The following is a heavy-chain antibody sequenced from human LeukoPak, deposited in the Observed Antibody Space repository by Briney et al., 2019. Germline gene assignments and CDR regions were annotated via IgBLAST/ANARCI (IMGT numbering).Heavy chain of an antibody. CDR2: ISSSSSYI. V-gene: IGHV3-21*01. D-gene: IGHD1-14*01. CDR1: GFTFSSYS. J-gene: IGHJ1*01. Sequence: GGSLRLSCAASGFTFSSYSMNWVRQAPGKGLEWVSSISSSSSYICYADSVKGRFTISRDNAKNSLYLQMNSLRAEDTAVYYCARGWLGSEPDFQHWGQGTLVTVSS. CDR3: ARGWLGSEPDFQH.